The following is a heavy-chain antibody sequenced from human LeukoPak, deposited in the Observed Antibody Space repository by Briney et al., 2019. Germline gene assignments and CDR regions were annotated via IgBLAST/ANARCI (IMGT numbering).Heavy chain of an antibody. CDR1: GFTFISYA. CDR3: ARRDIVVVPAAIFGAFDI. CDR2: ISFHGTDT. D-gene: IGHD2-2*02. V-gene: IGHV3-30*04. J-gene: IGHJ3*02. Sequence: GTSLRLSCAASGFTFISYAIHWVRQAPGKGLEWVAVISFHGTDTFYADSVKGRFTISRDNSKNSLYLQMNSLRAEDTALYYCARRDIVVVPAAIFGAFDIWGQGTMVTVSS.